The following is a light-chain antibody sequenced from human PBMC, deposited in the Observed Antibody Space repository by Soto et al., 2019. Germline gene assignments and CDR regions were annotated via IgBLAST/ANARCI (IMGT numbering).Light chain of an antibody. J-gene: IGLJ1*01. CDR1: SSDVGGYNY. V-gene: IGLV2-14*03. Sequence: QSVLTQPASVSGSPGQSITISCTGTSSDVGGYNYVSWYQHHPGKAPKLMIFDVSNRPSGVSNRFSGSKSGNTASLTISGLQPEDEADSSCSSYTPSNTRQIVFGTGTKVTVL. CDR3: SSYTPSNTRQIV. CDR2: DVS.